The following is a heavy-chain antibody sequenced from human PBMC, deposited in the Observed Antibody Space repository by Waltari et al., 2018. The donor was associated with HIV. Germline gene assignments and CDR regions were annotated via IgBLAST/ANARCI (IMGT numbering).Heavy chain of an antibody. J-gene: IGHJ4*02. CDR1: GFTVSSNY. CDR3: ARDDSGSYLY. Sequence: EVQLVESGGGLIQPGGSLRLSCAASGFTVSSNYISWVRQAQGKGLEWVSVSYSGGSTYYADSVKGRFTISRDNSKNTLYLQMNSLRAEDTAVYYCARDDSGSYLYWGQGTLVTVSS. V-gene: IGHV3-53*01. CDR2: SYSGGST. D-gene: IGHD1-26*01.